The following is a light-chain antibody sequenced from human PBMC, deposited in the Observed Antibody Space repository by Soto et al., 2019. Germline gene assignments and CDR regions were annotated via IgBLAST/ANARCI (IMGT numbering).Light chain of an antibody. Sequence: EIVMTQSPATLSVSPGERATLSCRASEGVSSNLAWYQQKPGQAPRLLIYGASTRATDIPARFSGSGSGTEFTLTISSLQSEDFAVYYCQHYHNWPPYTFGQGTKLEI. CDR3: QHYHNWPPYT. V-gene: IGKV3-15*01. CDR2: GAS. J-gene: IGKJ2*01. CDR1: EGVSSN.